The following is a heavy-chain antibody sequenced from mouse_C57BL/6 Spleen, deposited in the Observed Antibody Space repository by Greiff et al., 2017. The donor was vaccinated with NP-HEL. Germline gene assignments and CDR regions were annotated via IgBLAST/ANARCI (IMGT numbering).Heavy chain of an antibody. CDR1: GFTFSDYG. D-gene: IGHD1-1*01. V-gene: IGHV5-17*01. J-gene: IGHJ4*01. Sequence: EVQRVESGGGLVKPGGSLKLSCAASGFTFSDYGMHWVRQAPEKGLEWVAYISSGSSTIYYADTVKGRFTISRDNAKNTLFLQMTSLRSEDTAMYYCGKGGYYGSAYAMDYWGQGASVTVAS. CDR3: GKGGYYGSAYAMDY. CDR2: ISSGSSTI.